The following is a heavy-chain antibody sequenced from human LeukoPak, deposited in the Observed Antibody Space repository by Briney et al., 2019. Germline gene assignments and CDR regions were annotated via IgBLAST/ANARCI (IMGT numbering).Heavy chain of an antibody. V-gene: IGHV1-69*06. D-gene: IGHD3-3*01. CDR1: GGTLSSYA. Sequence: SVKVSCKASGGTLSSYAISWVRQAPGQGLEWMGGIIPIFGTANYAQKFQGRVTITADKSTSTAYMELSSLRSEDTAVYYCAREVTIFGVDNWFDPWGQGTLVTVSS. J-gene: IGHJ5*02. CDR2: IIPIFGTA. CDR3: AREVTIFGVDNWFDP.